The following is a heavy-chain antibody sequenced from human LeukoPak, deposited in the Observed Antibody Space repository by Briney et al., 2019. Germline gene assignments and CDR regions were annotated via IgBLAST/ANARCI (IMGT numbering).Heavy chain of an antibody. D-gene: IGHD3-10*01. V-gene: IGHV1-69*06. Sequence: SVKVSCKASGGTFSSYAISWVRQAPGQGLEWMGGIIPIFGTANYAQKFQGRVTITADKSTSTAYMELSSLRSEDTAVYYCARAQAQAYGSGSYYIPVISGSDYWGQGTLVTVSS. CDR3: ARAQAQAYGSGSYYIPVISGSDY. CDR1: GGTFSSYA. CDR2: IIPIFGTA. J-gene: IGHJ4*02.